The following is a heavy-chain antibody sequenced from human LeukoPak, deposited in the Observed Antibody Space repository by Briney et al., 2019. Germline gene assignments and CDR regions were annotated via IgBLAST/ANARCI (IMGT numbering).Heavy chain of an antibody. V-gene: IGHV1-46*01. J-gene: IGHJ4*02. CDR3: ARGPPDDYGLDY. D-gene: IGHD4-17*01. Sequence: ASVTVSCKASGYTFTSYYMHWVRQAPGQGLEWMGIINPSGGSTSYAQQFQGRVTMTRDTSTSTVYMELSSLRSEDTAVYYCARGPPDDYGLDYWGQGTLVTVSS. CDR1: GYTFTSYY. CDR2: INPSGGST.